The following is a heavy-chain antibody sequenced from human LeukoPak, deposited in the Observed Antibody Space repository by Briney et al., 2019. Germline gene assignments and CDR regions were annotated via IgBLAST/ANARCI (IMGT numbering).Heavy chain of an antibody. J-gene: IGHJ6*02. CDR1: GFTFSSYA. Sequence: GGSLRLSCAASGFTFSSYAMSWVRQAPGKGLEWVSAISGSGGSTYYADSVKGRFTISRDNSKNTLYLQMNSPRAEDTAVYYCAKDLGVWFGENYHYYYGMDVWGQGTTVTVSS. CDR2: ISGSGGST. D-gene: IGHD3-10*01. V-gene: IGHV3-23*01. CDR3: AKDLGVWFGENYHYYYGMDV.